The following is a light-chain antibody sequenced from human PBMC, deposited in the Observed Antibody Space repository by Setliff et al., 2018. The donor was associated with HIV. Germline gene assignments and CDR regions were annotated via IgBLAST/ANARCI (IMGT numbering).Light chain of an antibody. CDR2: DVS. V-gene: IGLV2-14*03. J-gene: IGLJ1*01. Sequence: QSVLTQPASVSGFPGQSITISCTGSSSDVGSYNYVSWYQQHPGKAPKLMISDVSKRPSGVSNRFSGSKSGNTASLTISGLLAEDEADYYCSSYTSSSPPYVFGTGTKVTVL. CDR3: SSYTSSSPPYV. CDR1: SSDVGSYNY.